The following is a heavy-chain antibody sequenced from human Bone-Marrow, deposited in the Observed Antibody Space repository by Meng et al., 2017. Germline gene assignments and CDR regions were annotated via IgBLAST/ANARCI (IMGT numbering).Heavy chain of an antibody. Sequence: QVQLQQGGAGLLKPSETLSLTCAVYGGSFSGYYWSWIRQPPGKGLEWIGEINHSGSTNYNPSLKSRVTISVDTSKNQFSLKLSSVTAADTAVYYCARGSWLQLWLQDYWGQGTLVTVSS. CDR2: INHSGST. J-gene: IGHJ4*02. D-gene: IGHD5-18*01. CDR3: ARGSWLQLWLQDY. CDR1: GGSFSGYY. V-gene: IGHV4-34*01.